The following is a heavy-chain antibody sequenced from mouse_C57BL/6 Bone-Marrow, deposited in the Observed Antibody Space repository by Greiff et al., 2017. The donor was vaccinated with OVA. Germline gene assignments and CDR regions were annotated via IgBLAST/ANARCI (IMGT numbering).Heavy chain of an antibody. D-gene: IGHD2-12*01. CDR3: VRHDRYSHWGFDY. V-gene: IGHV10-1*01. CDR2: IRSKSNNYAT. CDR1: GFSFNTYA. Sequence: EVQGVESGGGLVQPKGSLKLSCAASGFSFNTYAMNWVRQAPGKGLEWVARIRSKSNNYATYYADSVKDRFTISRDDSESMLYLQMNNLKTEDTAMYYCVRHDRYSHWGFDYWGQGTTLTVSS. J-gene: IGHJ2*01.